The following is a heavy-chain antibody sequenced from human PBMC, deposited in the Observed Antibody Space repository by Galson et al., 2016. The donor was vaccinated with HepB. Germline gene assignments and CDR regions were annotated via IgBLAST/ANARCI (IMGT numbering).Heavy chain of an antibody. V-gene: IGHV4-30-4*01. J-gene: IGHJ3*02. CDR3: EGVCSSTSCYVNDAFDM. CDR2: IHDSGNT. Sequence: LVKPTQTLSLTCTVSGDSMTSADYYWNWIRQPPGKGLEWIGSIHDSGNTYYNPSLGSRVSMSVDTSKNRFSLNVNSVTAADTAVYYCEGVCSSTSCYVNDAFDMWGQGTMVIVSS. CDR1: GDSMTSADYY. D-gene: IGHD2-2*01.